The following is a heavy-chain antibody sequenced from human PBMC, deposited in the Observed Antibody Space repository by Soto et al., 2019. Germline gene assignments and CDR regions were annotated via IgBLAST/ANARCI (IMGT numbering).Heavy chain of an antibody. CDR3: ATDSALTIAVGIFEY. D-gene: IGHD6-19*01. Sequence: GGSLRLSCAASGFTFTNAWMNWVRQAPGKGLEWVGHIKRKVDGGTTAYAAPVKGRFTISRDDSTNTLYLQMSSLKTEDTAVYYCATDSALTIAVGIFEYWGQGALVTVSS. CDR1: GFTFTNAW. J-gene: IGHJ4*02. V-gene: IGHV3-15*07. CDR2: IKRKVDGGTT.